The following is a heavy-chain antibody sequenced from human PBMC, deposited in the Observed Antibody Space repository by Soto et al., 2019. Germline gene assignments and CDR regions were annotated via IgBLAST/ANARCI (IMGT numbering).Heavy chain of an antibody. CDR2: IWYDGSNK. J-gene: IGHJ4*02. D-gene: IGHD2-15*01. CDR3: ARDRYCSGGSCYLSPRFPFDY. CDR1: GFTFSSYG. Sequence: QVQLVESGGGVVQPGRSLRLSCAASGFTFSSYGMHWVRQAPGKGLEWVAVIWYDGSNKYYADSVKGRFTISRDNSKNTLYLQMNSLRAEDTAVYYCARDRYCSGGSCYLSPRFPFDYWGQGTLVTVSS. V-gene: IGHV3-33*01.